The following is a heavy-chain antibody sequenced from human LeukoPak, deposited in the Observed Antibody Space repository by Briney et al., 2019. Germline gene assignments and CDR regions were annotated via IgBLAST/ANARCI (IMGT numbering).Heavy chain of an antibody. CDR1: GGSISSSNW. D-gene: IGHD4-17*01. Sequence: PSETLSLTCAVSGGSISSSNWWSWVRQPPGKGLEWIGEIYHSGSTNYNPSLKSRVTISVDKSKNQFSLKLSSVTAADTAVYYCARSDATVTVSVWFDPWGQGNLVTVSS. CDR3: ARSDATVTVSVWFDP. CDR2: IYHSGST. J-gene: IGHJ5*02. V-gene: IGHV4-4*02.